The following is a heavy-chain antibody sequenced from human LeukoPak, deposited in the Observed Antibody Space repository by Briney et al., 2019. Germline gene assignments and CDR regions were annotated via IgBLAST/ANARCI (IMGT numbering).Heavy chain of an antibody. V-gene: IGHV3-9*01. CDR1: GFTFDDYA. CDR2: ISWNSGSI. Sequence: PPGGSLRLSCAASGFTFDDYAMHWVRHAPGKGLEWVSGISWNSGSIGYADSVKGRFTISRDNAKNSLYLQMNSLRAEDTALYYCAKATVWSGWTGLDYWGQGTLVTVSS. D-gene: IGHD6-19*01. J-gene: IGHJ4*02. CDR3: AKATVWSGWTGLDY.